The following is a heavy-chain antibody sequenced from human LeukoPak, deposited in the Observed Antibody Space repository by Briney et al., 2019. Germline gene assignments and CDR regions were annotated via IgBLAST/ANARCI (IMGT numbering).Heavy chain of an antibody. CDR2: MNPNSGNT. CDR1: GYTFTSYD. D-gene: IGHD5-18*01. Sequence: GASVKVSCKASGYTFTSYDINWVRQATGQGLEWMGWMNPNSGNTGYAQKFQGRVTMTRNTSISTAYMELSSLRSEDTAVYYCARDVDTAMASLDYWGQGTLVTVSS. V-gene: IGHV1-8*01. CDR3: ARDVDTAMASLDY. J-gene: IGHJ4*02.